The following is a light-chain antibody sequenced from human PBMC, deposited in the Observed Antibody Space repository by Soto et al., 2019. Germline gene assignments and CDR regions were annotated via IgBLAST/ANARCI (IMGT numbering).Light chain of an antibody. Sequence: QSVLTQPPSVSVAPGQRVTISCTGSSSNIGAGYDVHWYQQLPGTAPKLLIYDNNNRPSGVPDRFSGSKSGTSASLAITGLQAEDEADYHCQSYDSSLSAYVFGTGTKVTVL. J-gene: IGLJ1*01. V-gene: IGLV1-40*01. CDR2: DNN. CDR1: SSNIGAGYD. CDR3: QSYDSSLSAYV.